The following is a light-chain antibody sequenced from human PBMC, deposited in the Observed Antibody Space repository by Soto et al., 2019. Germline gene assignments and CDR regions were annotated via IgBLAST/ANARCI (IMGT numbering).Light chain of an antibody. V-gene: IGKV3-20*01. Sequence: EIILTQSPGTLSLSPGERATLSSRASQSVSSSYLAWYQQKPGQAPRLLIYGASSRATGIPDRFSGSGSGTDFTLTISRLEPEEFAVYYCQQYGSSPLTFGGGTKVDIK. CDR2: GAS. CDR3: QQYGSSPLT. J-gene: IGKJ4*01. CDR1: QSVSSSY.